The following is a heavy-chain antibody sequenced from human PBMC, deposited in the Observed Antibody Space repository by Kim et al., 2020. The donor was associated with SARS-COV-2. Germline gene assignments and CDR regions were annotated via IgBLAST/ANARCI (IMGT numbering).Heavy chain of an antibody. V-gene: IGHV3-21*01. Sequence: GGSLRLSCAASGFTFSSYSMNWVRQAPGKGLEWVSSISSSSSYIYYADSVKGRFTISRDNAKNSLYLQMNSLRAEDTAVYYCARDLVVVAATPPDWGQGTLVTVSS. J-gene: IGHJ4*02. CDR3: ARDLVVVAATPPD. CDR1: GFTFSSYS. D-gene: IGHD2-15*01. CDR2: ISSSSSYI.